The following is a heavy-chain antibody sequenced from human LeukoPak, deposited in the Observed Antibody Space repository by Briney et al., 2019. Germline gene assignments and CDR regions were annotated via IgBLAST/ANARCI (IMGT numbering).Heavy chain of an antibody. CDR2: INAGNGNT. Sequence: GASVTVSCKASGYTFTSYAMHWVRQAPGQRLEWMGWINAGNGNTKYSQKFQGRVTITRDTSASTAYMELSSLRSEDTAVYYCARDRGSGWFYFDYWGQGTLVTVSS. CDR3: ARDRGSGWFYFDY. D-gene: IGHD6-19*01. V-gene: IGHV1-3*01. CDR1: GYTFTSYA. J-gene: IGHJ4*02.